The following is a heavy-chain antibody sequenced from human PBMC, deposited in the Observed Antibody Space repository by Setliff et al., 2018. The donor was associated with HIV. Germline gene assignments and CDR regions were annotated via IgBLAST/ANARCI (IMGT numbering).Heavy chain of an antibody. CDR3: VRDRIEGRTVFDT. CDR1: GFTFSSHA. CDR2: ISGDGTRT. Sequence: GGSLRLSCAASGFTFSSHAMSWVRQAPGKGPEWVARISGDGTRTAYADSAKGRFTISRDNAANTLYLQVDGLRGEDSAVYYCVRDRIEGRTVFDTWGLGTLVTVSS. D-gene: IGHD2-8*02. J-gene: IGHJ4*02. V-gene: IGHV3-74*01.